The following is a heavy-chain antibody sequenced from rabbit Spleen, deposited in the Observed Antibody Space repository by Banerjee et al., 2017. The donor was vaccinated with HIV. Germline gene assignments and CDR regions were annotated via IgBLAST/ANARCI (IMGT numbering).Heavy chain of an antibody. Sequence: QEQLVESGGGLVQPGGSLKLSCKASGFDVSSYGVSWVRQAPGTGLEWIGYIDPVFGITYYANWVNGRFSISRENAQNTVFLQMTSLTAADTATYFCAREDYVDYGHGTFNLWGPGTLVTVS. CDR1: GFDVSSYG. CDR2: IDPVFGIT. J-gene: IGHJ4*01. D-gene: IGHD2-1*01. CDR3: AREDYVDYGHGTFNL. V-gene: IGHV1S47*01.